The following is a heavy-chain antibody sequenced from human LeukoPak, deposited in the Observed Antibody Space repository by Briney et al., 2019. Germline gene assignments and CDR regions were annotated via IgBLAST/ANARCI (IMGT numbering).Heavy chain of an antibody. J-gene: IGHJ4*02. V-gene: IGHV4-34*01. CDR1: GGSFSGYY. Sequence: SETLSLTCAVYGGSFSGYYWSWIRQPPGKGLEWIGEINHSGSTNYNPSLKSRVTISVDTSKNQFSLKPSSVTAADTAVYYCARGGGRYGGNFDYWGQGTLVTVSS. CDR3: ARGGGRYGGNFDY. D-gene: IGHD4-23*01. CDR2: INHSGST.